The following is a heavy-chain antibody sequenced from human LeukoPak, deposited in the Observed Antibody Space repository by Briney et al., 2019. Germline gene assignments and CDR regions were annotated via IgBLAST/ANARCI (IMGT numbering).Heavy chain of an antibody. Sequence: SETLSLTCTVSGGSISSYYWSWIRQPAGKGLEWIGRIYTSGSTNYNPSLKSRVTMSVDTSKNQLSLKLSSVTAADTAVYYCARAYGTVTTPYFDYWGQGTLVTVSS. CDR1: GGSISSYY. J-gene: IGHJ4*02. V-gene: IGHV4-4*07. CDR2: IYTSGST. CDR3: ARAYGTVTTPYFDY. D-gene: IGHD4-17*01.